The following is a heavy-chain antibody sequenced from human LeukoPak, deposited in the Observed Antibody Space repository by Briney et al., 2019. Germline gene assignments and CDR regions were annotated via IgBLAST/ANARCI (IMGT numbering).Heavy chain of an antibody. CDR3: ARDAGDYYGMDV. CDR2: INSDGSTT. V-gene: IGHV3-74*01. CDR1: GFTFSRYW. Sequence: GGSLRLSCAASGFTFSRYWMHWVRQAPGKGLVWVSRINSDGSTTNYADSVKGRFTISRDNAKNTLYLQMNSLRAEDTAVYYCARDAGDYYGMDVWGQGTTVTVSS. J-gene: IGHJ6*02.